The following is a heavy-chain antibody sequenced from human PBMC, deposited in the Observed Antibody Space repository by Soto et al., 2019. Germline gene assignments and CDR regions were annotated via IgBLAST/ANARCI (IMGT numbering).Heavy chain of an antibody. D-gene: IGHD1-1*01. J-gene: IGHJ3*02. Sequence: PGGSLRLSCAASGFTFSSYSMNWVRRAPGKGLEWVSSISSSSSYIYYAGSVKGRFTISRDNAKNSLYLQMNSLRAEDTAVYYCARGGGIAAFDIWGQGTMVTVSS. CDR3: ARGGGIAAFDI. V-gene: IGHV3-21*01. CDR1: GFTFSSYS. CDR2: ISSSSSYI.